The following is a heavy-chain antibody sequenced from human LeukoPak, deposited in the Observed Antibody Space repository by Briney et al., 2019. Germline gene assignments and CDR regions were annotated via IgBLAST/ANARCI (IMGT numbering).Heavy chain of an antibody. CDR3: ARHRISQLERRAWPYWFDP. CDR2: VNPNSGNT. V-gene: IGHV1-8*01. D-gene: IGHD1-1*01. CDR1: GYTFTSYD. J-gene: IGHJ5*02. Sequence: ASVKVSCKASGYTFTSYDINWVRQATGQGLEWMGWVNPNSGNTGYAQKFQGRVTMTRNTSISTAYMELSSLRSEDTAVYYCARHRISQLERRAWPYWFDPWGQGTLVTVSS.